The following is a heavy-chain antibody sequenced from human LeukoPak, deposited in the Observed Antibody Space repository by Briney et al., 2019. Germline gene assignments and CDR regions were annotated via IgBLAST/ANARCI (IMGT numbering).Heavy chain of an antibody. CDR2: LSGSGGST. Sequence: GGSLRLSCAASGFTFSSYAMSWVRQAPGKGLEWVSGLSGSGGSTYYVDSVKGRFTISRDNSKNTLYLQMNSLRAEDTAVYYCAKAPDSTSWNGHWFDPGGQGTLVTVSS. J-gene: IGHJ5*02. V-gene: IGHV3-23*01. CDR1: GFTFSSYA. CDR3: AKAPDSTSWNGHWFDP. D-gene: IGHD6-13*01.